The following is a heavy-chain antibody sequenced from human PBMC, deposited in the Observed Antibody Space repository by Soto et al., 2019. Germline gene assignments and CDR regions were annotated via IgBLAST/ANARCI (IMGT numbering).Heavy chain of an antibody. D-gene: IGHD2-2*01. CDR2: IYHSGST. Sequence: SETLSLTCAVSGGSISSGGYSWSWIRQPPGKGLEWIGYIYHSGSTYYNPSLKSRVTISVDRSKNQFSLKLNSVTPEDTAVYYCARDSRVPAAPGHGMDVWGQGTTVTVSS. CDR1: GGSISSGGYS. J-gene: IGHJ6*02. V-gene: IGHV4-30-2*01. CDR3: ARDSRVPAAPGHGMDV.